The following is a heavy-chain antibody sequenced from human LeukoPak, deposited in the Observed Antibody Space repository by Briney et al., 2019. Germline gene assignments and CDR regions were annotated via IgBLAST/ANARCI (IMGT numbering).Heavy chain of an antibody. J-gene: IGHJ4*02. CDR1: GFTFSSYA. D-gene: IGHD6-13*01. CDR2: ISGSGGNA. CDR3: AKDLGGSSWYYFDY. V-gene: IGHV3-23*01. Sequence: GGSLRLSCAASGFTFSSYAMSWVRQAPGKGLEWVSGISGSGGNAHCADSEKGRFTISRDNSKNTLYLQMNSLRAEDTAVYYCAKDLGGSSWYYFDYWGQGILVTVSS.